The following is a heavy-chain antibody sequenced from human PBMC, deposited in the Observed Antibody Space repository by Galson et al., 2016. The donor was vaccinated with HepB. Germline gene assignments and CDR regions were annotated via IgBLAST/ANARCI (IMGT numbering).Heavy chain of an antibody. CDR1: GFTFNTYA. V-gene: IGHV3-23*01. CDR3: AKEFVATGAVVGDY. D-gene: IGHD2-21*01. Sequence: SLRLSCAASGFTFNTYAVSWVRQAPGKGLEWVSAISNSGSTTYYADSVKGRFAISRDNSKNTLYLQMNSLRAEDTALYYCAKEFVATGAVVGDYWGQGTLVTVSS. J-gene: IGHJ4*02. CDR2: ISNSGSTT.